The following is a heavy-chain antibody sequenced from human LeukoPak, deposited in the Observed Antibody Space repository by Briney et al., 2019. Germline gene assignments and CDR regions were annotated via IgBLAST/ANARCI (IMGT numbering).Heavy chain of an antibody. CDR2: IKQDGSEK. V-gene: IGHV3-7*03. CDR1: GFTSSSYW. CDR3: ARVLSLRYFDWVLFADC. D-gene: IGHD3-9*01. Sequence: GGSLRLSCAASGFTSSSYWMSWVRQAQGKGLEWVANIKQDGSEKYYVDSVKGRFTTSRDNSKNTLFLQMNSLRAEDTAIYYCARVLSLRYFDWVLFADCWGQGILVTVSS. J-gene: IGHJ4*02.